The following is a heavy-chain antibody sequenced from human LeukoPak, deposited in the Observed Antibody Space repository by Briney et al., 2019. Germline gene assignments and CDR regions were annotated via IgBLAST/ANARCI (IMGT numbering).Heavy chain of an antibody. J-gene: IGHJ5*02. V-gene: IGHV4-59*01. Sequence: PSETLSLTCTVSGGSISSYYWSWIRQPPGKGLEWIGYIYYTGNTYYNPSLKSRVTISIHTSKNQFPLKLSSLTAADTAVYYCARSVPYCSGGSCYSDWFDPWGQGTLVTVSS. CDR3: ARSVPYCSGGSCYSDWFDP. D-gene: IGHD2-15*01. CDR2: IYYTGNT. CDR1: GGSISSYY.